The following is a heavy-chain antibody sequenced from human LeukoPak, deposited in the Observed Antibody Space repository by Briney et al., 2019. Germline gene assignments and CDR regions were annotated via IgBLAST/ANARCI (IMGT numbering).Heavy chain of an antibody. CDR3: ARDNSVGDTAWWFDP. J-gene: IGHJ5*02. CDR1: GYTFTSYY. V-gene: IGHV1-46*01. CDR2: INPSGSST. Sequence: ASVKVSCRASGYTFTSYYMHWVRQAPGQGLEWMGLINPSGSSTSYAQKFQGRLSLTRGMSTSTDYMELSSLRSEDTAVYYCARDNSVGDTAWWFDPWGQGTLVTVSS. D-gene: IGHD1-26*01.